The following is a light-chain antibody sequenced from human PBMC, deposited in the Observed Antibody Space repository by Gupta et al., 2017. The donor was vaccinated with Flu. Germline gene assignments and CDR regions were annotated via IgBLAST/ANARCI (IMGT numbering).Light chain of an antibody. Sequence: QSALTQPPTASGSLGQSVTISCTGTSSDVGGYSYVSWYQQHPGKAPKLIIDDVSKRPSGVPIRFSGSRSGNTASLTVSGLQAEDEADYYCNSYAGTNNLIFGGGTKLTVL. CDR3: NSYAGTNNLI. V-gene: IGLV2-8*01. CDR2: DVS. J-gene: IGLJ2*01. CDR1: SSDVGGYSY.